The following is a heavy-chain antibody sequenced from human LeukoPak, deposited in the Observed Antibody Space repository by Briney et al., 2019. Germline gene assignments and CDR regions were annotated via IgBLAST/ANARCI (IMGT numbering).Heavy chain of an antibody. CDR1: GFTFSSYG. J-gene: IGHJ4*02. CDR2: ISYDGSNK. V-gene: IGHV3-30*18. CDR3: AKGGYCSGGSCYPLDY. Sequence: SLRLSCAASGFTFSSYGMHWVRQAPGKGLEWVAVISYDGSNKYYADSVKGRFTISRDNSKNTLFLQMNSLRAEDTAVYYCAKGGYCSGGSCYPLDYWGQGTLVTVSS. D-gene: IGHD2-15*01.